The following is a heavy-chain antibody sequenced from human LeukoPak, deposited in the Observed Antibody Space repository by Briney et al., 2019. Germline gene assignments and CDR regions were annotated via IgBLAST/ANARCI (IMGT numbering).Heavy chain of an antibody. J-gene: IGHJ4*02. CDR2: ISYDGSKK. CDR3: ARDLKTAMDYFDY. Sequence: GGTLRLSCAASGFTFSTYSMHWVRQAPGKGLEWVAIISYDGSKKYYADSVKGRFTISRDNSKNTLFLQMNSLRPEDTAVYYCARDLKTAMDYFDYWGQGALVTVSS. D-gene: IGHD2-2*01. V-gene: IGHV3-30*04. CDR1: GFTFSTYS.